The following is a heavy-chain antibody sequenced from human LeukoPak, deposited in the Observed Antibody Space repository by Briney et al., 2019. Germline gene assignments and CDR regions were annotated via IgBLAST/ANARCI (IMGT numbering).Heavy chain of an antibody. Sequence: GRSLRLSCAASGFTFSSYGMHWVRQAPGKGLEWVAVIWYDGSNKYYADSVKGRFTISRDNSKNTLYLQMNSLRAEDTAVYYCARDHSGSYSYYGYWGQGTLVTVSS. J-gene: IGHJ4*02. D-gene: IGHD1-26*01. CDR2: IWYDGSNK. V-gene: IGHV3-33*01. CDR1: GFTFSSYG. CDR3: ARDHSGSYSYYGY.